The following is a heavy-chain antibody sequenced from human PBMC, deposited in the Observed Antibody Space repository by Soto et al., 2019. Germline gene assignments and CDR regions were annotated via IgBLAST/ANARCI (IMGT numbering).Heavy chain of an antibody. CDR1: GGTFSSYA. CDR2: IIPIFGTA. J-gene: IGHJ4*02. CDR3: ARVRVYCGGDCYGPGDY. Sequence: GASVKVSCKASGGTFSSYAISWVRQAPGQGLEWMGGIIPIFGTANYAQKFQGRVTITADESTSTAYMELSSLRSEDTAVYYCARVRVYCGGDCYGPGDYWGQGTLVTVSS. D-gene: IGHD2-21*02. V-gene: IGHV1-69*13.